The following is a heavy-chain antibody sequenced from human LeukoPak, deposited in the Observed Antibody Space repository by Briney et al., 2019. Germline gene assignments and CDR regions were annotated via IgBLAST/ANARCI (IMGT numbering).Heavy chain of an antibody. CDR1: GVTFSTYS. Sequence: GGSLRLSCEASGVTFSTYSKNWVRQAPGKGLEWVSFISRSSSAIYYADSVRGRFTISRDDAKNSLYLQMNSLRDGDTAVYYCATYSSGWYLVYWGQGTLVTVSS. D-gene: IGHD6-19*01. CDR2: ISRSSSAI. V-gene: IGHV3-48*02. J-gene: IGHJ4*02. CDR3: ATYSSGWYLVY.